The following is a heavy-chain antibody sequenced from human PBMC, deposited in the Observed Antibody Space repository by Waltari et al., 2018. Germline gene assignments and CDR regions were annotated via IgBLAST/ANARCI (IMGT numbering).Heavy chain of an antibody. CDR3: ARGHYYYSSRMYY. D-gene: IGHD3-22*01. CDR2: TNPNRGNT. J-gene: IGHJ4*02. CDR1: GYTFTSYD. V-gene: IGHV1-8*01. Sequence: QVQLVQYGAEVKKPGASVKVSCKASGYTFTSYDINWVRQATGQGIEWMGWTNPNRGNTGYAQKYQGRVTMTRNTSISTAYMELSSLRSEDTAVYYCARGHYYYSSRMYYWGQGTLVTVSS.